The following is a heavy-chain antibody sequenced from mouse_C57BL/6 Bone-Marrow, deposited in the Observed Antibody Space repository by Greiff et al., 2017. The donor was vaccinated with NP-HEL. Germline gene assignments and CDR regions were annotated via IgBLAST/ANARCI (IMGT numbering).Heavy chain of an antibody. CDR1: GYTFTSYW. Sequence: QVQLQQSGAELVKPGASVKLSCKASGYTFTSYWMHWVKKRPGQGLEWIGMIHPNSGSTNYNEKFKSKATLTVDKSSSTAYMQLSSLTSEDSAVYYCAKTGPYAMDYWGQGTSVTVSS. CDR3: AKTGPYAMDY. V-gene: IGHV1-64*01. J-gene: IGHJ4*01. D-gene: IGHD4-1*01. CDR2: IHPNSGST.